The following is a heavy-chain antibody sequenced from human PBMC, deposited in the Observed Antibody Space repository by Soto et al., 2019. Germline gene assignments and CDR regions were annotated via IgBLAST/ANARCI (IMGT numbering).Heavy chain of an antibody. CDR3: ARQKLDVPAFFDY. CDR1: GGSIDSNHYY. V-gene: IGHV4-39*01. J-gene: IGHJ4*02. D-gene: IGHD1-7*01. CDR2: ISYLGTT. Sequence: SETLSLTCIVSGGSIDSNHYYWGWVRQTPRKGLEWIASISYLGTTYYSPSLKSRVIKSIDTSRNQFSLKLTYVTAADTAMYFCARQKLDVPAFFDYWGQGILVTVS.